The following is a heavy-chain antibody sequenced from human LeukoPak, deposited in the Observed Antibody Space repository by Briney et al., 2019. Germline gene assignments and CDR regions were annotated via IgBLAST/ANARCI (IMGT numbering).Heavy chain of an antibody. CDR1: GGSISSSSYY. Sequence: SETLSLTCTVSGGSISSSSYYWVWIRQPPGKGLEWIVSIYYSGSTYYNPSLKSRVTISVDTSKNQFSLKLSSVTAADTAVYYCARARIGGVIGAFDSWGQGTLVTVSS. V-gene: IGHV4-39*07. D-gene: IGHD3-16*02. CDR3: ARARIGGVIGAFDS. CDR2: IYYSGST. J-gene: IGHJ4*02.